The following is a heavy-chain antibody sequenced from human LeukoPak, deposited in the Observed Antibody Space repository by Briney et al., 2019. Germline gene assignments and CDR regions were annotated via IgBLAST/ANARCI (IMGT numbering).Heavy chain of an antibody. CDR2: ISYDGSNK. Sequence: PGGSLRLSCAASGFTFSSYGMHWVRQAPGKGLEWVAVISYDGSNKYYADSVKGRFTISRDNSKNTLYLQMNSLRAEDTAVYYCARRQDFWSANYHPDFDSWGQGTLVTVSS. CDR3: ARRQDFWSANYHPDFDS. D-gene: IGHD3-3*01. CDR1: GFTFSSYG. J-gene: IGHJ4*02. V-gene: IGHV3-30*03.